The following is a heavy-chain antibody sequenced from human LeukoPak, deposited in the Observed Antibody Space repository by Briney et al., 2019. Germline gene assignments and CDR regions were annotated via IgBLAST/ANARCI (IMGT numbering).Heavy chain of an antibody. V-gene: IGHV3-30*04. D-gene: IGHD2-2*01. J-gene: IGHJ4*02. CDR2: TSYDESQK. Sequence: GGSLRLSCVASGLKFSTYALHWVRQAPGKGLEWVAVTSYDESQKYYADSVKGRFTISRDTAKKSVYLQMNSLRAEDTSIYYCTRRDCTRTSCYASDWGQGTLVTVSS. CDR1: GLKFSTYA. CDR3: TRRDCTRTSCYASD.